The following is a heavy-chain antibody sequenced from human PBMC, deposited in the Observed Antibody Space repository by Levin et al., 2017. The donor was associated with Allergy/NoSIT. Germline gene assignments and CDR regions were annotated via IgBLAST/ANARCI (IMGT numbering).Heavy chain of an antibody. Sequence: GESLKISCAASGFTFSTYRMNWVRQAPGKGLEWLSYISGSGSTIYYADSVKGRFTISRDNAKNSLFLQMNSLRAEDTAVYYCAREVLWGSFRYPPYYFDYWGRGTLVTVSS. D-gene: IGHD3-16*02. J-gene: IGHJ4*02. CDR2: ISGSGSTI. CDR1: GFTFSTYR. CDR3: AREVLWGSFRYPPYYFDY. V-gene: IGHV3-48*01.